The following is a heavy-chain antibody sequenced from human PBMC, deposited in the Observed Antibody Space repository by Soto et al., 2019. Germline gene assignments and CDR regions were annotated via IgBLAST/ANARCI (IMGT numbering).Heavy chain of an antibody. CDR2: IYYSGST. Sequence: QLQLQESGPGLVKPSETLSLTCTVSGGSISSSSYYWGWIRQPPGKGLEWIGSIYYSGSTYYNPSLNRRVTISVDTSKNQFSLKLSSVTAADTAVYYCARPEDYEGWFDPWGQGTLVTVSS. CDR3: ARPEDYEGWFDP. CDR1: GGSISSSSYY. V-gene: IGHV4-39*01. D-gene: IGHD4-17*01. J-gene: IGHJ5*02.